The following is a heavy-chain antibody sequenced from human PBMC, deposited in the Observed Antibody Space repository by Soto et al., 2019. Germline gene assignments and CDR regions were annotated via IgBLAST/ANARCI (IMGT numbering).Heavy chain of an antibody. CDR1: GYTFTSYY. J-gene: IGHJ4*02. D-gene: IGHD6-19*01. Sequence: QVQLVQSGAEVKKPGASVKVSCKASGYTFTSYYIHWVRQAPGQGLEWMGIINPSGGSTSYAQKFQGRVTMTRDTSTSTGYMELRSLRSEDTAVYYCARGSVAGRRFDYWGQGTLVTVSS. CDR2: INPSGGST. CDR3: ARGSVAGRRFDY. V-gene: IGHV1-46*01.